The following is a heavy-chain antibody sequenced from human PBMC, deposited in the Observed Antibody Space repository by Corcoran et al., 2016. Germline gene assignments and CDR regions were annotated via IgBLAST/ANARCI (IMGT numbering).Heavy chain of an antibody. V-gene: IGHV1-69*01. CDR2: IIPIFGTA. CDR3: ARDTVRGVTHYDYYCMDV. J-gene: IGHJ6*02. D-gene: IGHD3-10*01. CDR1: GGTFSSYA. Sequence: QVQLMQSGAEVKKPGSSVKVSCKASGGTFSSYAISWVRQAPGQGLEWMGGIIPIFGTANYAQKFQGRVTITADESTSTAYMELSSLRSEDTAGYYCARDTVRGVTHYDYYCMDVWGQGTTVTVSS.